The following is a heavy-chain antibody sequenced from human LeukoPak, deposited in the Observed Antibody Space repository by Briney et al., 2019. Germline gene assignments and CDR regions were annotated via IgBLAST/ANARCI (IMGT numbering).Heavy chain of an antibody. J-gene: IGHJ3*02. CDR2: INPSGGST. V-gene: IGHV1-46*01. CDR1: GYTFTSYY. Sequence: ASVKVSCKASGYTFTSYYMHWVRQAPGQGLELMGIINPSGGSTSYAQKFQGRVTMTSDTSASTAYMELRSLRSEDMAVYYCARGQARKHFYGSGTYYNREDDVCDIWGQGTTVTVSS. D-gene: IGHD3-10*01. CDR3: ARGQARKHFYGSGTYYNREDDVCDI.